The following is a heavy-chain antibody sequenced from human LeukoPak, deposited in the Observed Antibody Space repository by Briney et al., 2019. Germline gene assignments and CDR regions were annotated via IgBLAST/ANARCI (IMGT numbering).Heavy chain of an antibody. D-gene: IGHD6-13*01. J-gene: IGHJ4*02. CDR2: ISYDGSNK. CDR1: GFTFSSYA. CDR3: ARDSPIPEQQLVYYFDY. V-gene: IGHV3-30-3*01. Sequence: PGGSLRLSCAASGFTFSSYAMHWVRQAPGKGLEWVAVISYDGSNKYYADSVKGRFTISRDNSKNTLYLQMNSLRAEDTAVYYCARDSPIPEQQLVYYFDYWGQGTLVTVSS.